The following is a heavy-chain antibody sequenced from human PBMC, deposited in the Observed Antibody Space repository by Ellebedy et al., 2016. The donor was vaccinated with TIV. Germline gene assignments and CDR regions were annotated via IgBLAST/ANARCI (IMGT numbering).Heavy chain of an antibody. V-gene: IGHV4-31*01. CDR1: GGSIRSGGYY. Sequence: MPSETLSLTCTVSGGSIRSGGYYWSWIRQHPGTVLEWIGSIYYSVSTYYNPSLKSLLTMSVDTSQNQSSLRLISVTAADTAVYYCARAIDDSSGRGYFFDYWGQGTLVTVSS. D-gene: IGHD3-22*01. CDR2: IYYSVST. J-gene: IGHJ4*02. CDR3: ARAIDDSSGRGYFFDY.